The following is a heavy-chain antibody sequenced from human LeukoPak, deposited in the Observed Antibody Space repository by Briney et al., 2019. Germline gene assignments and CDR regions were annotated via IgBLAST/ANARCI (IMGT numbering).Heavy chain of an antibody. CDR1: GFTFSGSF. CDR3: AMTNGNARDMVDL. D-gene: IGHD1-1*01. CDR2: VSLNSGDT. J-gene: IGHJ5*02. V-gene: IGHV1-2*02. Sequence: ASVKVSCKVSGFTFSGSFLHWVRQAPGQGLEWMGWVSLNSGDTSYAEKFQGRVTMTRDTSITTAYMDLRSLNSDDTAVYYCAMTNGNARDMVDLWGQGTLVTISS.